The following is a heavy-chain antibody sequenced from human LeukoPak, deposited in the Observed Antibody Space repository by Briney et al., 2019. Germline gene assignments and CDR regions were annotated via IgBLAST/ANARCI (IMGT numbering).Heavy chain of an antibody. D-gene: IGHD6-19*01. V-gene: IGHV3-23*01. CDR3: ARDPPGEQWLGAFDI. CDR2: ISGSGGST. Sequence: PGGSLRLSCAASGFTFSSYAMSWVRQAPGKGPEWVSAISGSGGSTYYADSVKGRFTISRDNSKNTLYLQMNSLRAEDTAVYYCARDPPGEQWLGAFDIWGQGTMVTVSS. CDR1: GFTFSSYA. J-gene: IGHJ3*02.